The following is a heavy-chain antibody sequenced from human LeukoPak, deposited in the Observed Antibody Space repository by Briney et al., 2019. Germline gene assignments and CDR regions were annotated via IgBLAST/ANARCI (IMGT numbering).Heavy chain of an antibody. CDR3: AKVLSKIYIYGPFDY. J-gene: IGHJ4*02. CDR2: INSDGTST. V-gene: IGHV3-74*01. Sequence: GGSLRLSCAASGFTFITYWMHWVRQAPGKGLVWVSRINSDGTSTTYADSVKGRFTISRDNAKNTLYLQMNSLRAEDTAVYYCAKVLSKIYIYGPFDYWGQGSLVTVSS. D-gene: IGHD3-10*01. CDR1: GFTFITYW.